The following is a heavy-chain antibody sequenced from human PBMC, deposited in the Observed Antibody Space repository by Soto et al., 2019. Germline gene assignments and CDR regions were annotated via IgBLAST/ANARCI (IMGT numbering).Heavy chain of an antibody. CDR1: GLTFSSYA. Sequence: EVQLLESGGGLVQPGGSLRLSCAASGLTFSSYAMTWVRQAPGQGLEWVSSISGSGAATYYADSVKGRFTISRDNSKNTVSLKVSSLKSEDTDVYYCAKSYGSGRLPRTPFDYWGQGSLVTVAS. J-gene: IGHJ4*02. CDR3: AKSYGSGRLPRTPFDY. V-gene: IGHV3-23*01. CDR2: ISGSGAAT. D-gene: IGHD3-10*01.